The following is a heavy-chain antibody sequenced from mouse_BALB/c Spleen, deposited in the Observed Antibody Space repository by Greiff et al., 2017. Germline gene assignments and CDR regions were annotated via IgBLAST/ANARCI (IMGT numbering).Heavy chain of an antibody. D-gene: IGHD2-14*01. CDR2: ISSGSSTI. Sequence: EVKLVESGGGLVQPGGSRKLSCAASGFTFSSFGMHWVRQAPEKGLEWVAYISSGSSTIYYADTVKGRFTISRDNPKNTLFLQMTSLRSEDTAMYYCARSAYYRYDEAMDYWGQGTSVTVSS. J-gene: IGHJ4*01. V-gene: IGHV5-17*02. CDR3: ARSAYYRYDEAMDY. CDR1: GFTFSSFG.